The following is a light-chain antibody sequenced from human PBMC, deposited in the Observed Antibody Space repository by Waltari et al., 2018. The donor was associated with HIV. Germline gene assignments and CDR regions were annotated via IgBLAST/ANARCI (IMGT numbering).Light chain of an antibody. CDR1: QTGLSDSTHKNY. Sequence: DIILTQSPDTLAVSLGDRATIHCRSSQTGLSDSTHKNYLSWYQQKPGQPPKLLLYWASARESGVPARFSGSGSATDFTLTITDFQAEDAAIYFCQQYYNTPWTFGQGTRADIK. V-gene: IGKV4-1*01. CDR3: QQYYNTPWT. CDR2: WAS. J-gene: IGKJ1*01.